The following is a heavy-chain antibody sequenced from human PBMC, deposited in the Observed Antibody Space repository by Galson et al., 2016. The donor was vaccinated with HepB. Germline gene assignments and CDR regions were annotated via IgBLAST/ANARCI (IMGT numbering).Heavy chain of an antibody. Sequence: SVKVSCKASGYTFNGYYIHWVRQAPGQGLEWMGWINPNIGDTNYAQKFQGRVTMTRDTSITTAYMELSTLRSDDTAVYFCARATSCSAGNGYASYFDYWGQGTLVTVSS. J-gene: IGHJ4*02. CDR2: INPNIGDT. V-gene: IGHV1-2*02. D-gene: IGHD2-15*01. CDR1: GYTFNGYY. CDR3: ARATSCSAGNGYASYFDY.